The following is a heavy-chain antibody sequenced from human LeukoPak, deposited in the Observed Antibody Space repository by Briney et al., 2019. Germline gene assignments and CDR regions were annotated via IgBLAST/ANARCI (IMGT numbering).Heavy chain of an antibody. J-gene: IGHJ4*02. V-gene: IGHV3-23*01. Sequence: GSLRLSCAASGFPFSNYAMSWVRQAPGKGLEWVSAIVGSGGSTYYADSVKGRFTISRDNSKNTLFLQMNSLRVEDTALYYCSKWGDYDVLTGYYDSDFWGQGTLVTVSS. CDR3: SKWGDYDVLTGYYDSDF. CDR2: IVGSGGST. CDR1: GFPFSNYA. D-gene: IGHD3-9*01.